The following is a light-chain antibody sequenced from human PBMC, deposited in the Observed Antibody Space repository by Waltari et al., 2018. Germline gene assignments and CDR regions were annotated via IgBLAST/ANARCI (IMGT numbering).Light chain of an antibody. CDR2: DAS. Sequence: EIVMTQSPATLSVSPGERATLSCRASQSVSSNLAWYQQKPGQAPRLLIYDASNRATGIPARFSGSGPGTDFTLTISSLEPEDFAVYYCQQRSNWLTFGGGTKVEIK. CDR1: QSVSSN. J-gene: IGKJ4*01. V-gene: IGKV3D-11*02. CDR3: QQRSNWLT.